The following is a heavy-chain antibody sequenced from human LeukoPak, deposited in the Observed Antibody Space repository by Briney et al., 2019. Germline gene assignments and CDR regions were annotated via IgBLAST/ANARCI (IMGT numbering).Heavy chain of an antibody. CDR1: GGSISNYY. Sequence: SETLCLTCTVSGGSISNYYCSWIRQPPGKGLEWIGYIFYSGNTNYSPSLKSRVTISVDTSKNQFSLKLSSVTAADTAVYYCARSLRPGIAVDWGQGTLVTVSS. CDR3: ARSLRPGIAVD. V-gene: IGHV4-59*01. D-gene: IGHD6-19*01. J-gene: IGHJ4*02. CDR2: IFYSGNT.